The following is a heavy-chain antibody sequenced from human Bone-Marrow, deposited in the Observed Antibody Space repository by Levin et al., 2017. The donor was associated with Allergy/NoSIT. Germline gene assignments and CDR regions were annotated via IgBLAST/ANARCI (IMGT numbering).Heavy chain of an antibody. Sequence: ASVKVSCKTSGYTFTSFDINWVRQATGQGLEWMGWMYPNSDNAGYAQKFQGRVTMTRNTSISTAYMELSSLRSEDTAIYYCARGELGSGYLFDYWGQGTLVTVSS. CDR3: ARGELGSGYLFDY. D-gene: IGHD5-12*01. CDR2: MYPNSDNA. CDR1: GYTFTSFD. V-gene: IGHV1-8*01. J-gene: IGHJ4*02.